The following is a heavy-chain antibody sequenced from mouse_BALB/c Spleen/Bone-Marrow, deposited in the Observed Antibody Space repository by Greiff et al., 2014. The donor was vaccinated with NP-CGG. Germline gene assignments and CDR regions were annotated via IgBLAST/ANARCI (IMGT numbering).Heavy chain of an antibody. CDR2: ISTYSGNT. D-gene: IGHD2-3*01. CDR3: ARGRYDFAY. Sequence: VQLQQSGPELVRPGVSVKISCKGSGYTFTDYAMHWVKQSHAKSLEWIGVISTYSGNTSYNQKFKGKATMTVDKSSSTAYMELARLTSEDSAIYYCARGRYDFAYWGQGTLVTVSA. CDR1: GYTFTDYA. J-gene: IGHJ3*01. V-gene: IGHV1-67*01.